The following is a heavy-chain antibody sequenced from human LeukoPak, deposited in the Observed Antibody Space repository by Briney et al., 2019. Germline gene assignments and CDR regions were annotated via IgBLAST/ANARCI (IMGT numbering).Heavy chain of an antibody. CDR2: ISSGGNT. V-gene: IGHV3-66*02. CDR3: AREVRGYYFDY. D-gene: IGHD2-21*01. J-gene: IGHJ4*02. CDR1: GFTVSSNY. Sequence: PGGSLRLSCAASGFTVSSNYTSWVRQAPGKGLEWVSVISSGGNTYYADSVKGRFTISRDNSKNTVYLQMNSLRAEDTALYYCAREVRGYYFDYWGQGTLVTVSS.